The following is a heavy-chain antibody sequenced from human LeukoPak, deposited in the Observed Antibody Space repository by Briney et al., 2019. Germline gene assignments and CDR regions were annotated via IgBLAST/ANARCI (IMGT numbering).Heavy chain of an antibody. Sequence: GGSLGLSCAASGFTFSNYAIHWVRQAPGKGLEWVAVIWYDGTNKFYADSVKGRFTISRDNSKNTLYLQMNSLRAEDTAVYYCARDGKSAAMDYYGMDVWGQGTTVTVSS. CDR1: GFTFSNYA. V-gene: IGHV3-33*01. J-gene: IGHJ6*02. CDR3: ARDGKSAAMDYYGMDV. D-gene: IGHD2-2*01. CDR2: IWYDGTNK.